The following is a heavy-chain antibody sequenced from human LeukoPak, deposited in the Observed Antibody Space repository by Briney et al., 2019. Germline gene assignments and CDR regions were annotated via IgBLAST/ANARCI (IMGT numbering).Heavy chain of an antibody. Sequence: GGSLRLSCAASGFTFSDYYMSWIRQAPGKGLEWVSYISSSGSGGSTYYADSVKGRFTISRDNSKNTLYLQMNSLRAEDTAVYYCANPARFDYWGQGTLVTVSS. CDR3: ANPARFDY. CDR2: ISSSGSGGST. V-gene: IGHV3-11*01. CDR1: GFTFSDYY. J-gene: IGHJ4*02.